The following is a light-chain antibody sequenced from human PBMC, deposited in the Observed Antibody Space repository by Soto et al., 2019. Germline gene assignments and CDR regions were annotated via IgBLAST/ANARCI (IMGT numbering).Light chain of an antibody. Sequence: DIQMTQSPSSLSASVGDRVTITCRASQSISSYLNWYQQKPGKAPKLLIYAASSLQSGVPSRFSGSGSGTDFTLTISSLQPEDFATYYCQQSYSTSRTFGRGTKVDNK. V-gene: IGKV1-39*01. CDR2: AAS. J-gene: IGKJ1*01. CDR1: QSISSY. CDR3: QQSYSTSRT.